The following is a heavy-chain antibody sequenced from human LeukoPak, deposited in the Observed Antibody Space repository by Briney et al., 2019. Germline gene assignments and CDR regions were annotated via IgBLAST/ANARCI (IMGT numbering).Heavy chain of an antibody. CDR1: GFNVSSNY. CDR3: AKSTHPTMIVVVWAPTEGYFDY. D-gene: IGHD3-22*01. J-gene: IGHJ4*02. V-gene: IGHV3-30*18. CDR2: ISYDGSNK. Sequence: GGSLRLSCAASGFNVSSNYMTWVRQAPGKGLEWVAVISYDGSNKYYADSVKGRFTISRDNSKNTLYLQMNSLRAEDTAVYYCAKSTHPTMIVVVWAPTEGYFDYWSQGTLVTVSS.